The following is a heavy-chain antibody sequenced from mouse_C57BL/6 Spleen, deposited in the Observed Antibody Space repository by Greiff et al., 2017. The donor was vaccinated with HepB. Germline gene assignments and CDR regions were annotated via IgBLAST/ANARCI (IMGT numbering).Heavy chain of an antibody. CDR3: AREYYGCRYEGWSAY. Sequence: VKLQESGPELVKPGASVKISCKASGYAFSSSWMNWVKQRPGKGLEWIGRIYPGDGDTNDNGKFKGKATLTADKSSSTAYMQLSSLTSEDSAVYFCAREYYGCRYEGWSAYWGQGTLVTVSA. D-gene: IGHD1-1*01. CDR2: IYPGDGDT. J-gene: IGHJ3*01. V-gene: IGHV1-82*01. CDR1: GYAFSSSW.